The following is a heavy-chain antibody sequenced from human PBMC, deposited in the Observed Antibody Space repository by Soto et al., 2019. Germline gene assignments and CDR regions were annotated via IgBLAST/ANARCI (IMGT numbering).Heavy chain of an antibody. V-gene: IGHV4-61*01. CDR3: ASESFYWFSY. CDR2: IYYSGST. Sequence: QVQLQESGPGLVKPSETLSLTCTVSGGSVSSGSYYWSWIRQPPGKGLEWIEYIYYSGSTNYNPSLKTRVTISVDTSKNQFSLKLSTVTAADTAVYYCASESFYWFSYCGQGTLVTVSS. J-gene: IGHJ4*02. CDR1: GGSVSSGSYY. D-gene: IGHD2-8*02.